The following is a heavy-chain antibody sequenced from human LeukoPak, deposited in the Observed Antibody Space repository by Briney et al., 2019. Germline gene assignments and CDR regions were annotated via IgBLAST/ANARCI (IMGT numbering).Heavy chain of an antibody. CDR3: ARDLMDYDVSTGLHHYYMDV. V-gene: IGHV3-74*01. J-gene: IGHJ6*02. CDR1: GFTLSTYW. Sequence: PGGSLRLSCAASGFTLSTYWMHWVRQAPGKGLMWVSRINSDGSSTSYADSVKGRFTISRDNAKNTLSLQMNTLRVEDTAVYYCARDLMDYDVSTGLHHYYMDVWGQGTTVTVSS. D-gene: IGHD3-9*01. CDR2: INSDGSST.